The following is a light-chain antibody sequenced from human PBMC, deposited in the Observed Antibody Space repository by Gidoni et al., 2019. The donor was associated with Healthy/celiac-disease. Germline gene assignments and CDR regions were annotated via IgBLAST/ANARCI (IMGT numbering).Light chain of an antibody. CDR1: QSISSY. J-gene: IGKJ3*01. CDR3: QQSYSTLFT. Sequence: LHMTQSPSSLSASVGDRVTITCRASQSISSYLNWYQQKPGKAPKLLIYAASSLQSGVPSRFSGSGSGTDFTLTISSLQPEDFETYYCQQSYSTLFTFGPGTKVEIK. CDR2: AAS. V-gene: IGKV1-39*01.